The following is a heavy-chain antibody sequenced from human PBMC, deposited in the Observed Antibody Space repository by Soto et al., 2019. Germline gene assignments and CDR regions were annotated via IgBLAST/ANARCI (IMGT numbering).Heavy chain of an antibody. V-gene: IGHV4-59*01. J-gene: IGHJ6*02. CDR2: IYYSGST. D-gene: IGHD6-25*01. Sequence: PSETLSLTCTVSSGSINNYYWSWIRQPPGKGLEWIAYIYYSGSTNYNPSFKSRVIASVDTSRNQFSLKLSSVTAADTAVYYCARWHSSSGYYGMDVWGQGTTVTVSS. CDR3: ARWHSSSGYYGMDV. CDR1: SGSINNYY.